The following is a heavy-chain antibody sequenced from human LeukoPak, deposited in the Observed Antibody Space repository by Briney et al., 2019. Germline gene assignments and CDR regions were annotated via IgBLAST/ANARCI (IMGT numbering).Heavy chain of an antibody. D-gene: IGHD3-3*01. CDR2: INPITGDT. V-gene: IGHV1-2*02. J-gene: IGHJ4*02. CDR1: GYTFSGHY. Sequence: ASVKVSCKASGYTFSGHYMHWVRQAPGQGLEWLGWINPITGDTKYAQKFQGSVTMTRDTSISTVYMELSGLTSDDTAIYYCARYFAVPDGGGFDYWGQGTLVTVSS. CDR3: ARYFAVPDGGGFDY.